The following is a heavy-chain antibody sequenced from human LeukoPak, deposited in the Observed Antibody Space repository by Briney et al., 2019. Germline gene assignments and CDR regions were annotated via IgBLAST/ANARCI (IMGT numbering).Heavy chain of an antibody. CDR3: ARVTTQWGYYYYYYMDV. Sequence: GGSLRLSCTASGFTFGDYAMSWVRQAPGKGLVWVSRINTDGSSTNYADSVKGRFTISRDNAKNTLYLQMNSLRAEDTAVYYCARVTTQWGYYYYYYMDVWGKGTTVTVSS. V-gene: IGHV3-74*01. CDR1: GFTFGDYA. J-gene: IGHJ6*03. D-gene: IGHD4-17*01. CDR2: INTDGSST.